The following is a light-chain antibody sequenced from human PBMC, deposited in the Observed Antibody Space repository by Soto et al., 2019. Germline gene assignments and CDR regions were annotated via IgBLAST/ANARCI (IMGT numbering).Light chain of an antibody. V-gene: IGKV1-5*03. CDR3: QQYNSYPLT. Sequence: DIQMPQSPSTLSASVGDRVTIPCRASQSISSWLAWYQQKPGKAPKLLSYEASSLETGVPSRFSGSGSGTEFTLTISSLQPDDFATYYCQQYNSYPLTFGQGTKVEI. CDR1: QSISSW. CDR2: EAS. J-gene: IGKJ1*01.